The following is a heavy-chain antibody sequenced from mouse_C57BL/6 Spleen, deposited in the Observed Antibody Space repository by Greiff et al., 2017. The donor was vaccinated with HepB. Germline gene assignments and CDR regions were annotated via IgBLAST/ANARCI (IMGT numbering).Heavy chain of an antibody. CDR1: GFSLTSYA. J-gene: IGHJ3*01. CDR3: ARNSEDYEGPWFAY. Sequence: VQLQQSGPGLVAPSQSLSITCTVSGFSLTSYAISWVRQPPGKGLEWLGVIWTGGGTNYNSALKSRLSISKDNSKSQVFLKMNSLQTDDTARYYCARNSEDYEGPWFAYWGQGTLVTVSA. CDR2: IWTGGGT. V-gene: IGHV2-9-1*01. D-gene: IGHD2-4*01.